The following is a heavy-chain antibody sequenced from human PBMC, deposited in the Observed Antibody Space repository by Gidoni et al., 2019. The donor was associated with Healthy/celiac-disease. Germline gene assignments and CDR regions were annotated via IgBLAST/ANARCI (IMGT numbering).Heavy chain of an antibody. D-gene: IGHD6-19*01. CDR2: ISGSGGST. CDR1: GFTFSSSA. CDR3: AKAMRVAGTGYFDY. J-gene: IGHJ4*02. Sequence: EVQLLESGGGLVQPGGSLRRACEASGFTFSSSAMRWVRQAPGKGLEWVSAISGSGGSTDYADSVKGRFTISRDNSKNTLYLQMNSLRAEDTAVYYCAKAMRVAGTGYFDYWGQGTLVTVSS. V-gene: IGHV3-23*01.